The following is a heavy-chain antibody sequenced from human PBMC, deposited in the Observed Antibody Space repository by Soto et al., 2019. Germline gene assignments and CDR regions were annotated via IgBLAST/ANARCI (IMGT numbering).Heavy chain of an antibody. CDR2: ISGSGGST. D-gene: IGHD2-2*01. CDR3: AKQEYQLPPGAFDI. V-gene: IGHV3-23*01. Sequence: GGSLRLSCAASGFTFSRYAMSWVPQAPGKGLEWVSAISGSGGSTNYADSVKGRFTISRDNSKNTLYLQMNSLRAEDTAVYYCAKQEYQLPPGAFDIWGQGTMVTVSS. CDR1: GFTFSRYA. J-gene: IGHJ3*02.